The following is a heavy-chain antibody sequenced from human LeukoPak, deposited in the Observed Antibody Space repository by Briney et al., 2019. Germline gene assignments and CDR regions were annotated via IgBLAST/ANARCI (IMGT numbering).Heavy chain of an antibody. D-gene: IGHD3-10*01. CDR2: IYYSGST. J-gene: IGHJ5*02. CDR3: VRGDGSGTYWFDP. Sequence: SETLSLTCTVSGGSISSYYWSWIRQPPGKGLEWIGYIYYSGSTNHNPSLKSRVTISVDTSKNQFSLKLTSVTAADTAVYYCVRGDGSGTYWFDPWGQGTLVTVSS. V-gene: IGHV4-59*08. CDR1: GGSISSYY.